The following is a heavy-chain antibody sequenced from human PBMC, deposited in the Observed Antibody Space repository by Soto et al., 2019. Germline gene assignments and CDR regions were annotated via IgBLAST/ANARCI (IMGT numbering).Heavy chain of an antibody. J-gene: IGHJ4*02. V-gene: IGHV1-69*13. Sequence: SVKVSCKASGGTFSSYSISWVRQAPGQGLEWMGGIIPIFGTANYAQKFQGRVTITADESTSTAYMELSSLRSEDTAVYYCARPPVGATHQAGYWGQGTLVTVSS. CDR1: GGTFSSYS. D-gene: IGHD1-26*01. CDR2: IIPIFGTA. CDR3: ARPPVGATHQAGY.